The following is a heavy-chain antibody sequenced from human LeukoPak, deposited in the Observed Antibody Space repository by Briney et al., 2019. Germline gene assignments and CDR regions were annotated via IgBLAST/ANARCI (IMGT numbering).Heavy chain of an antibody. V-gene: IGHV3-30-3*01. J-gene: IGHJ6*02. CDR1: GFTFSSYA. CDR2: ISYDGSNK. Sequence: PGRSLRLSCAASGFTFSSYAMHWVRQAPGKGLEWVAVISYDGSNKYYADSVKGRFTISRDNSKNTLYLQMNSLRAEDTAVYYCARVRTLSTQVPAAKVVRGVQESPYGMDVWGQGTTVTVSS. CDR3: ARVRTLSTQVPAAKVVRGVQESPYGMDV. D-gene: IGHD2-2*01.